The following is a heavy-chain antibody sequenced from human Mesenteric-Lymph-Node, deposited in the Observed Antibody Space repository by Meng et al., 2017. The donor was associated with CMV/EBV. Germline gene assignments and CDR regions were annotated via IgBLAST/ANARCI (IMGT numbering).Heavy chain of an antibody. J-gene: IGHJ5*02. CDR2: IYYSGST. V-gene: IGHV4-39*07. CDR1: GDSISSISYY. D-gene: IGHD4-17*01. Sequence: SETLSLTCNVPGDSISSISYYWDWIRQPPGKGLEWIGAIYYSGSTYYNPSLQSRVTISVDTSKNQFSLKLTSVTAADTATYYCAREKTTMINDAGLGYFRVDPWGQGALVTVSS. CDR3: AREKTTMINDAGLGYFRVDP.